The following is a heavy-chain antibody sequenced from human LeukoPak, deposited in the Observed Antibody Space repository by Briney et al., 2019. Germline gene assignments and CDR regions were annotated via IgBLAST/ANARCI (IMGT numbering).Heavy chain of an antibody. CDR3: AREGAPIVEVVLAKYYFDF. J-gene: IGHJ4*02. CDR1: SEPFIGYF. Sequence: SETLSLTCAVYSEPFIGYFWSWIRQPPGKGLEWIGEINHSENTNYNPPLKSRVTISVDTSKNQFSLKLTSVTAADTAVYYCAREGAPIVEVVLAKYYFDFWGQGTLVTVSS. V-gene: IGHV4-34*01. CDR2: INHSENT. D-gene: IGHD2-15*01.